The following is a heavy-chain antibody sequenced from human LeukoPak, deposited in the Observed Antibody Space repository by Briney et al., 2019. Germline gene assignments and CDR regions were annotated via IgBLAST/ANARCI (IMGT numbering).Heavy chain of an antibody. CDR3: ARASPLYSSSWYDYYYYYGMDV. J-gene: IGHJ6*02. CDR2: IYYSGST. Sequence: SETLPLTCTVSGGSISSYYWSWIRQPPGKGLEWIGYIYYSGSTNYNPSLKSRVTISVDTSKNQFSLKLSSVTAADTAVYYCARASPLYSSSWYDYYYYYGMDVWGQGTTVTVSS. CDR1: GGSISSYY. V-gene: IGHV4-59*01. D-gene: IGHD6-13*01.